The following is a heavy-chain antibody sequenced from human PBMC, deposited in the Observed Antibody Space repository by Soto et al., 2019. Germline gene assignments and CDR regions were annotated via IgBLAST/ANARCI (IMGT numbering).Heavy chain of an antibody. D-gene: IGHD3-9*01. J-gene: IGHJ4*02. CDR2: ISAYNGNT. CDR3: ARGVLRYFDWFGNFDY. Sequence: ASVKVSCKASGYTFTSYGISWVRQAPGQGLEWMGWISAYNGNTNYAQKLQGRVTMTTDTSTSTAYMELRSLRSDDTAVYYCARGVLRYFDWFGNFDYWGQGTLVTVS. V-gene: IGHV1-18*01. CDR1: GYTFTSYG.